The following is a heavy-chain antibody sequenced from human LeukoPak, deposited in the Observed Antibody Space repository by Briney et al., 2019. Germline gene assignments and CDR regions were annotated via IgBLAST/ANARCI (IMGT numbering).Heavy chain of an antibody. V-gene: IGHV3-7*03. Sequence: PSETLSLTCTVSGYSISSGYYWGWIRQPPGKGLEWVANIKEDESEKDYVDSVKGRFTISRDNAKNSLYLQMSSLRAEDTAMYYCATYSGAHHKTFDYWGQGTLVTVSS. J-gene: IGHJ4*02. CDR2: IKEDESEK. CDR1: GYSISSGYY. D-gene: IGHD1-26*01. CDR3: ATYSGAHHKTFDY.